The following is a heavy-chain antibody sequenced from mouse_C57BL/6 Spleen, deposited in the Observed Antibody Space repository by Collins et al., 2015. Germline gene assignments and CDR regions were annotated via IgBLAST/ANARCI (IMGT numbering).Heavy chain of an antibody. J-gene: IGHJ4*01. V-gene: IGHV2-2*01. Sequence: QVQLKQSGPGLVQPSQSLSITCTVSGFSLTSYGVHWVRQSPGKGLEWLGVIWSGGSTDYNAAFISRLSISKDNSKSQVFFKMNSLQADDTAIYYCARKGWSYAMGYWGQGTSVTVSS. CDR1: GFSLTSYG. CDR2: IWSGGST. D-gene: IGHD3-3*01. CDR3: ARKGWSYAMGY.